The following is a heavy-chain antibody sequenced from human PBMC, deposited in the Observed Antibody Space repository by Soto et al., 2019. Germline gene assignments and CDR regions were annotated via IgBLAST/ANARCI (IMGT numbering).Heavy chain of an antibody. CDR3: ARLIGDSWLDS. CDR2: TYYRSDRNY. Sequence: QVQLQQSGPRLVKPSQTLSLTCAISGDSVSTNCATWYWIRQSPLRGLEWLGRTYYRSDRNYDYAVSVRGRITINPYTSNNPLSLQLTSVTPDATAVYYCARLIGDSWLDSWGQGTLVTVSS. CDR1: GDSVSTNCAT. J-gene: IGHJ5*01. V-gene: IGHV6-1*02.